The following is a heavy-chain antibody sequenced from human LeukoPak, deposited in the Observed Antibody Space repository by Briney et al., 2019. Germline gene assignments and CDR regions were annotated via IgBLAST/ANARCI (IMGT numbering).Heavy chain of an antibody. CDR2: ISAYHGNT. V-gene: IGHV1-18*01. J-gene: IGHJ5*02. CDR1: GYTFTSYA. Sequence: ASVKDSCKASGYTFTSYAMHWVRQAPGQGLEWMGWISAYHGNTNYAQKLQGRVTMTTDTSTSTAYMELRSLTSDDTAVYYCARDISTTGDWFDPWGQGTLVTVSS. D-gene: IGHD1-1*01. CDR3: ARDISTTGDWFDP.